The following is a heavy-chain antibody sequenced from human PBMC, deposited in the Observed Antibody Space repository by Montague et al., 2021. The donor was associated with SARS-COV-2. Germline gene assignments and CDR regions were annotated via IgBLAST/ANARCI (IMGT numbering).Heavy chain of an antibody. CDR3: AKGHLEYCSGGTCYSVGMDA. CDR1: GFTFDDYA. CDR2: ISKNGDRT. J-gene: IGHJ6*04. V-gene: IGHV3-43*02. Sequence: SLRLSCAASGFTFDDYAMHWVRQAPGKGLEWVSLISKNGDRTYYADSVKGRFTIPRDNSKNSPYLQMNSQRIEDSALYYCAKGHLEYCSGGTCYSVGMDAWGKGTTVTVSP. D-gene: IGHD2-15*01.